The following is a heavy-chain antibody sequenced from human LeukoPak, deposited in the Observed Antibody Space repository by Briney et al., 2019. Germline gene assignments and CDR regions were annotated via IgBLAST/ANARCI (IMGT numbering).Heavy chain of an antibody. CDR2: IYYSGST. CDR3: ARDGEWTAPYIGGKNWFDP. J-gene: IGHJ5*02. V-gene: IGHV4-39*07. D-gene: IGHD3-10*01. CDR1: GGSISSSSYY. Sequence: SETLSLTCTVSGGSISSSSYYWGWIRQPPGKGLEWIGSIYYSGSTYYNPSLKSRVTISVDTSKNQFSLKLSSVTAADTAVYYCARDGEWTAPYIGGKNWFDPWGQGTLVTVSS.